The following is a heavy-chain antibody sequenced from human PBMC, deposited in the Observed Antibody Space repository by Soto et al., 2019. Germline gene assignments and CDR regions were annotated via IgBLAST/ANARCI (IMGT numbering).Heavy chain of an antibody. J-gene: IGHJ4*02. Sequence: QVQLVQSGAEVKNPGSSVKVSCKTSGGTFNSYLIDWVRQAPGQGLEWMGGIIPAFGTAKYAQKFQGRGTITADKSTTTAYMELRTLTSEDTAVYYCARGLDQPPVGLDFDTWGQGTLVTVSS. CDR1: GGTFNSYL. CDR2: IIPAFGTA. V-gene: IGHV1-69*06. D-gene: IGHD2-2*01. CDR3: ARGLDQPPVGLDFDT.